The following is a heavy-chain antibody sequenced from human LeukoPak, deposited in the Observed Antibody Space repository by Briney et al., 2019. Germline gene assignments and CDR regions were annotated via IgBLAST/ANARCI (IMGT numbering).Heavy chain of an antibody. CDR1: GLIVSSDN. V-gene: IGHV3-66*01. D-gene: IGHD6-13*01. J-gene: IGHJ4*02. CDR3: AKDSKIPQQPLDY. Sequence: GGSLRLSCVASGLIVSSDNMSWVRQAPGKGLEWVSVIYSGGSTWNADSVKGRFTISRDNSKNTLYLQMNSLRAEDTAVYYCAKDSKIPQQPLDYWGQGTLVTVSS. CDR2: IYSGGST.